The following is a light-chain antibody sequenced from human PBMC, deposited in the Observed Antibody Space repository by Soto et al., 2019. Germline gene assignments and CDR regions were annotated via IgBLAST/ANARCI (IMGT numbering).Light chain of an antibody. CDR2: GAS. V-gene: IGKV3-15*01. J-gene: IGKJ4*01. CDR1: QSVSSN. Sequence: EIVMPQSPATLSVSPGERATLSCRASQSVSSNLAWYQQKPGQAPRLLIYGASTRATGIPVRFSGSGSGTEFTLTISSLQSEDFAVYYCLHYNNWPLTFGGGTRVEI. CDR3: LHYNNWPLT.